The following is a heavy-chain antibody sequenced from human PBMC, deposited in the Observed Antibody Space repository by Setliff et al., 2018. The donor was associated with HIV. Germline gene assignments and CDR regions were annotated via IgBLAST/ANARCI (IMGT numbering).Heavy chain of an antibody. V-gene: IGHV4-34*01. D-gene: IGHD1-26*01. Sequence: PSETLSLTCAVYGGSFSGYYWSWIRQPPGKGLEWIGEINHSGSTNYNMSLWSRVTISLDASRNQFSLELISVTAADTAIYYCARGPTPGIWYSGTYRYWYFDLWGRGTLVTVSS. CDR2: INHSGST. CDR1: GGSFSGYY. J-gene: IGHJ2*01. CDR3: ARGPTPGIWYSGTYRYWYFDL.